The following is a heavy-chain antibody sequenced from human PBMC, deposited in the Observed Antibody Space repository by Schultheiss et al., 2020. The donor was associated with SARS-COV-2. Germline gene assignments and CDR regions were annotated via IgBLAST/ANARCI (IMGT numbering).Heavy chain of an antibody. D-gene: IGHD6-13*01. J-gene: IGHJ4*02. CDR2: ISSSSSYI. V-gene: IGHV3-21*01. Sequence: GESLKISCAASGFTFSSYSMNWVRQAPGKGLEWVSSISSSSSYIYYADSVKGRFTISRDNAKNSLYLQMNSLRAEDTAVYYCARGGGIAAAVVVYWGQGTLVTVSS. CDR1: GFTFSSYS. CDR3: ARGGGIAAAVVVY.